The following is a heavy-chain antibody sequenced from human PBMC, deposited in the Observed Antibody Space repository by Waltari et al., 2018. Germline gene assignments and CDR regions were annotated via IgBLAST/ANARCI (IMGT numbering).Heavy chain of an antibody. Sequence: QVQLQESGPGLVKPSQTLSLTCTVSGGSISSGGYYWSWIRQHPGKGLEWIGYIYYSGSTYYNPSLKSRVTISVDTSKNQFSLKLSSVTAADTAVYYCAAGLYGSGSYWGGFDYWGQGTLVTVSS. D-gene: IGHD3-10*01. CDR2: IYYSGST. V-gene: IGHV4-31*03. CDR3: AAGLYGSGSYWGGFDY. J-gene: IGHJ4*02. CDR1: GGSISSGGYY.